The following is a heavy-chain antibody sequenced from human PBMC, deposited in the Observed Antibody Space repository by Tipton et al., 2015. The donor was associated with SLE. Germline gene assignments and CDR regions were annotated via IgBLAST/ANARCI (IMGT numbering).Heavy chain of an antibody. D-gene: IGHD4-17*01. CDR3: AKDYNYDNADYN. J-gene: IGHJ4*02. CDR1: GGSIRSSNW. CDR2: IDHSGST. Sequence: TLSLTCAVSGGSIRSSNWWSWVRQPPGKGLEWIGEIDHSGSTNSNPSLKSRVSMSVDKSKNQFSPKLSSVTVADTAVYYCAKDYNYDNADYNWGQGKLVIVSS. V-gene: IGHV4-4*02.